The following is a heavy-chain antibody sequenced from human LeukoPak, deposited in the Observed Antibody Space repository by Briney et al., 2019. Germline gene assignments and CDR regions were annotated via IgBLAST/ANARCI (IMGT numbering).Heavy chain of an antibody. Sequence: GGSLRLSCAASGFTFGDYAMHWVRQAPGKGLEWVSGISWNSGSIGYADSVKGRFTISRDNAKNSLYLQMNSLRAEDTALYYCAKAMGSRSGYAIDYWGQGTLVTVSS. CDR2: ISWNSGSI. CDR1: GFTFGDYA. D-gene: IGHD5-12*01. J-gene: IGHJ4*02. CDR3: AKAMGSRSGYAIDY. V-gene: IGHV3-9*01.